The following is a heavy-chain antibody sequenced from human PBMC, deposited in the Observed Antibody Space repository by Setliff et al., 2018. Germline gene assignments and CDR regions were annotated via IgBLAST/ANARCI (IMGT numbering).Heavy chain of an antibody. CDR2: IKQDGSEK. D-gene: IGHD3-3*01. J-gene: IGHJ4*02. CDR3: ARRATYYNFWSGYYDY. Sequence: QPGGSLRLSCAASGFTFSSYWMSWVRQAPGKGLEWVANIKQDGSEKYYVDSVKGRFTISRDNAKNSLYLQMNSLRAEDTAVYYCARRATYYNFWSGYYDYWGQGTLVTVSS. CDR1: GFTFSSYW. V-gene: IGHV3-7*01.